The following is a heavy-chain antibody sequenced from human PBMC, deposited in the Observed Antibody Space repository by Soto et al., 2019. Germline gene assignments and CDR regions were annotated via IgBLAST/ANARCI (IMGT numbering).Heavy chain of an antibody. CDR1: GYSFASHW. J-gene: IGHJ6*02. CDR2: IYPGDSDT. CDR3: AGYSGRYWDELDF. Sequence: GESLKISCKGSGYSFASHWVAWVRQMPEKGLEWIGTIYPGDSDTKYSPAFRGQVTISADTSVSTAYLQWRSLEATDSAIYYCAGYSGRYWDELDFWGQGTMVTVSS. D-gene: IGHD1-26*01. V-gene: IGHV5-51*01.